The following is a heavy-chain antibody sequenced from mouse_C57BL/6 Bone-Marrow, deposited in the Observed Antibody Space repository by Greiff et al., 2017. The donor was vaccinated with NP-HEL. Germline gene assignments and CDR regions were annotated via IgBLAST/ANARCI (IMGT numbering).Heavy chain of an antibody. CDR3: DGGSGYGAWFAY. CDR2: INPYNGGT. CDR1: GYTFTDYY. J-gene: IGHJ3*01. D-gene: IGHD3-2*02. Sequence: EVQLQQSGPVLVKPGASVKMSCKASGYTFTDYYMNWVKQSHGKSLEWIGVINPYNGGTSYNQKFKGKATLTVDKSSSTAYMVLNSLTSEDSAVYYCDGGSGYGAWFAYWGQGTLVTVSA. V-gene: IGHV1-19*01.